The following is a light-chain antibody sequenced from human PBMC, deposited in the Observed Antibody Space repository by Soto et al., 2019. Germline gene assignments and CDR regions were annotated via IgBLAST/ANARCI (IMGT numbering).Light chain of an antibody. CDR3: QQRSNWPPGT. CDR1: QSVSSY. CDR2: DAS. J-gene: IGKJ4*01. Sequence: EIVLTQSPATLSLSPGERATLSCRASQSVSSYFALYQQKPGQAPRLLIYDASNRATGIPARFSGSGSGTDFTLTISSLEPEDFAVYYCQQRSNWPPGTFGGGTKVEIK. V-gene: IGKV3-11*01.